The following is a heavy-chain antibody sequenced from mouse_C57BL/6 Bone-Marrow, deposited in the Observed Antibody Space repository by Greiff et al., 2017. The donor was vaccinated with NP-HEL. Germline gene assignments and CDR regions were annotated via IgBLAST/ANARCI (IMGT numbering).Heavy chain of an antibody. CDR1: GFTFSSYG. Sequence: EVQGVESGGDLVKPGGSLKLSCAASGFTFSSYGMSWVRQTPDKRLEWVATISSGGSYTYYPDSVKGRFTISRDNAKNTLYLQMSSLKSEDTAMYYCARRGLLCYAMDYWGQGTSVTVSS. D-gene: IGHD2-1*01. CDR2: ISSGGSYT. J-gene: IGHJ4*01. V-gene: IGHV5-6*01. CDR3: ARRGLLCYAMDY.